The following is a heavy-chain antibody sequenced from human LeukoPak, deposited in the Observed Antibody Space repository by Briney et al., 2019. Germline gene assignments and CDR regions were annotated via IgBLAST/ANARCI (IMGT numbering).Heavy chain of an antibody. CDR1: GFTFSSYW. CDR3: ARDSQLWLYLDY. J-gene: IGHJ4*02. V-gene: IGHV3-74*01. D-gene: IGHD5-18*01. CDR2: INSYGSST. Sequence: GGSLRLSCAASGFTFSSYWMHWVRKAPAKGLVWVSRINSYGSSTTYADSVNGRFTIFRDNAKNNLYLQMKSLRAEDTAVYYCARDSQLWLYLDYWGQGTLVTVSS.